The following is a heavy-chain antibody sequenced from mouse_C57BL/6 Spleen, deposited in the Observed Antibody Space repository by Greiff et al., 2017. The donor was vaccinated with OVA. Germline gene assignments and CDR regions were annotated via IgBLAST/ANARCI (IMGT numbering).Heavy chain of an antibody. J-gene: IGHJ3*01. CDR3: ASYDYDIAY. CDR2: IWSGGST. D-gene: IGHD2-4*01. Sequence: VQLVESGPGLVQPSQSLSITCTVSGFSLTSYGVHWVRQSPGKGLEWLGVIWSGGSTDYNAAFISRLSISKDNSKSQVFFKMNSLQADDTAIYYCASYDYDIAYWGQGTLVTVSA. CDR1: GFSLTSYG. V-gene: IGHV2-2*01.